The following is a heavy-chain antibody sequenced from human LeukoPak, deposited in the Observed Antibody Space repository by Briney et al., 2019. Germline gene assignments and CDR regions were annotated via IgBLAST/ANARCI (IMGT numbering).Heavy chain of an antibody. CDR1: GFTFSSYA. D-gene: IGHD3-22*01. CDR2: ISGSGGST. CDR3: AKDTNYYDSSGIY. Sequence: GGSLRLSCAASGFTFSSYAMSWVRQAPGKGLEWVSAISGSGGSTYYADSVEGRFTISRDNSKNTLYLQMNSLRAEDTAVYYCAKDTNYYDSSGIYWGQGTLVTVSS. J-gene: IGHJ4*02. V-gene: IGHV3-23*01.